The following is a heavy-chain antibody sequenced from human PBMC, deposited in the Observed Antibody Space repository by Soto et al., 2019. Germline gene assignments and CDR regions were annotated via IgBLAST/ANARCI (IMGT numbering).Heavy chain of an antibody. CDR1: GFTFSSYS. CDR3: ARLTSWRGYCSGGSCYNYYYYMDV. CDR2: ISSSSSTI. V-gene: IGHV3-48*01. J-gene: IGHJ6*03. Sequence: GGSLRLSCAASGFTFSSYSMNWVRQAPGKGLEWVSYISSSSSTIYYADSVKGRFTISRDNAKNSLYLQMNSLRAEDTAVYYCARLTSWRGYCSGGSCYNYYYYMDVWGKGTTVTVSS. D-gene: IGHD2-15*01.